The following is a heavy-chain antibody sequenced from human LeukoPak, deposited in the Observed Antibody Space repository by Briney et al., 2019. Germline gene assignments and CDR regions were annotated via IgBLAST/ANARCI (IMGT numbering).Heavy chain of an antibody. CDR3: ARAPSRDVVVPAVDRGAFDI. Sequence: ASVKVSCKASGYTFTCYYMHWVRQAPGQGLEWMGWINPNSGGRNYAQKFQGWVTMTMDTSISTAYMELSTLRSDDTAVYYCARAPSRDVVVPAVDRGAFDIGGQGPMVTVSP. V-gene: IGHV1-2*04. CDR2: INPNSGGR. D-gene: IGHD2-2*01. J-gene: IGHJ3*02. CDR1: GYTFTCYY.